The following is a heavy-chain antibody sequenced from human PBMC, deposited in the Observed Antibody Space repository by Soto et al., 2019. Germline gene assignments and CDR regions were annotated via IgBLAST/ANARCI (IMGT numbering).Heavy chain of an antibody. CDR3: ARGLSDIVVVPAAIESYYYYGMDV. CDR1: GGSFSGYY. V-gene: IGHV4-34*01. Sequence: NPSETLSLTCAVYGGSFSGYYWSWIRQPPGKGLEWIGEINHSGSTNYNPSLKSRVTISVDTSKNQFSQKLSSVTAADTAVYYCARGLSDIVVVPAAIESYYYYGMDVWGQGTTVTVS. D-gene: IGHD2-2*01. J-gene: IGHJ6*02. CDR2: INHSGST.